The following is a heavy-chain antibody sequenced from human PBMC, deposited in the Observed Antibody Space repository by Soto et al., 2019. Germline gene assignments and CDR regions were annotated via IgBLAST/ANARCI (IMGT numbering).Heavy chain of an antibody. D-gene: IGHD2-2*01. CDR1: GFTFSRYG. Sequence: GGSRRLSWAASGFTFSRYGMNWLRQAPGKGLEWVASISSTTSYVYYADSVKGRFSTSRDNAKNILYLEMYALRTEDTAVYYCARDPSEGRVGNWFESWGQGTLVTVSS. CDR3: ARDPSEGRVGNWFES. CDR2: ISSTTSYV. V-gene: IGHV3-21*06. J-gene: IGHJ5*01.